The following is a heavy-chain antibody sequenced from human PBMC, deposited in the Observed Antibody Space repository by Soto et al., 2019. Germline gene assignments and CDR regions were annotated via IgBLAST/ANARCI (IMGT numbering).Heavy chain of an antibody. D-gene: IGHD3-22*01. CDR1: GFTFSSYG. V-gene: IGHV3-30*18. CDR3: AKDYYDSSGYYYLEGFQH. CDR2: ITYDGSNK. Sequence: QVQLVESGGGVVQPGRSLRLSCAASGFTFSSYGMHWVRQAPGKGLEWVAVITYDGSNKYYADSVKGRFTISRDNSKNTLYLQMNSLRAEDTAVYYCAKDYYDSSGYYYLEGFQHWGQGTLVTVS. J-gene: IGHJ1*01.